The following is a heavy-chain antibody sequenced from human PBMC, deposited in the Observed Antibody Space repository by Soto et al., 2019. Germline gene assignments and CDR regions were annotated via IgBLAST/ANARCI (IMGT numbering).Heavy chain of an antibody. J-gene: IGHJ4*02. CDR2: INWNGGST. V-gene: IGHV3-20*01. D-gene: IGHD2-2*01. CDR1: GFTFDDYG. Sequence: GGSLRLSCAASGFTFDDYGMSWVRQAPGKGLEWVSGINWNGGSTGCADSVKGRFTISRDNAKNSLYLQMNSLRVEDTALYHRGRTDCSGSSCPIDYWGQGTLVTVSS. CDR3: GRTDCSGSSCPIDY.